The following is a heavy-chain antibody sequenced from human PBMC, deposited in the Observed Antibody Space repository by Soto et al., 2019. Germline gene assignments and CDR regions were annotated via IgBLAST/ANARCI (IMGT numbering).Heavy chain of an antibody. D-gene: IGHD6-6*01. CDR1: GGSISSGDYY. CDR2: IYYSGST. Sequence: PSETLSLTCTVSGGSISSGDYYWSWIRQPPGKGLEWIGYIYYSGSTYYNPSLKSRVTISVDTSKNQFSLKLSSVTAADTAVYYCARERPDGARLDPWGQGPLVTV. CDR3: ARERPDGARLDP. V-gene: IGHV4-30-4*01. J-gene: IGHJ5*02.